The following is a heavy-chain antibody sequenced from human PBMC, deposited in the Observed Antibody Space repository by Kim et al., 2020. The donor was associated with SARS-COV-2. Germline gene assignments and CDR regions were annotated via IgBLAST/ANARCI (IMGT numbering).Heavy chain of an antibody. CDR2: ISGSGYNT. D-gene: IGHD3-16*01. J-gene: IGHJ4*02. CDR3: AKDRGGNRLTYFDN. Sequence: GGSLRLSCAASRLTFSGYAMAWVRQAPGKGLEWVSTISGSGYNTYYADSVKGRFTISRDNSKNTLYLQMNSLRAEDTALYHCAKDRGGNRLTYFDNWGQGTLVTVSS. CDR1: RLTFSGYA. V-gene: IGHV3-23*01.